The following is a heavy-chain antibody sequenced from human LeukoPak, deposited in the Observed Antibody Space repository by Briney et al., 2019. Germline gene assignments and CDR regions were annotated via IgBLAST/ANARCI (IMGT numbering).Heavy chain of an antibody. CDR1: GGSFSGYY. V-gene: IGHV4-34*01. J-gene: IGHJ5*02. Sequence: PSETLSLTCAVYGGSFSGYYWSWIRQPPGKGLEWIGEINHSGSTNYNPSLKSRVTISVDTSKNQFSLKLSSVTAADTAVYYCARRGSGWYGGYNWFDPWGQGTLVTVSS. CDR2: INHSGST. D-gene: IGHD6-19*01. CDR3: ARRGSGWYGGYNWFDP.